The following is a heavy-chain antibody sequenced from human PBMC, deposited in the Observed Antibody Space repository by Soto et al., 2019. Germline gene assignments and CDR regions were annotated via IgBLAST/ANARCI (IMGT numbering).Heavy chain of an antibody. V-gene: IGHV4-59*08. Sequence: QVQLQESGPGLVKPSETLSLTCTVSGGSISSYYWSWIRQPPGKGLEWIGYIYYSWSTNYNPSLRLRVTISVDTSQNQCSLKLSSVTAADTAVYYCASMGRGSGWYVHHYWGQGTLVTVSS. D-gene: IGHD6-19*01. J-gene: IGHJ4*02. CDR1: GGSISSYY. CDR2: IYYSWST. CDR3: ASMGRGSGWYVHHY.